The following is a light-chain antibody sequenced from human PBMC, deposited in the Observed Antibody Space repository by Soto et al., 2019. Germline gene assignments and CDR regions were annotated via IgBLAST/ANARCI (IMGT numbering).Light chain of an antibody. V-gene: IGLV9-49*01. CDR3: GADHGSGRNFVVV. J-gene: IGLJ2*01. Sequence: QPVLTKPPSASASLGASVTLTCTLSSGYSNYQVDWYQQRPGKGARFVMRVGTGGIVGSKGDGIPDRFSVLGSGLNRYLTIKKIQEEDERDYYCGADHGSGRNFVVVFGGGTKLPVL. CDR1: SGYSNYQ. CDR2: VGTGGIVG.